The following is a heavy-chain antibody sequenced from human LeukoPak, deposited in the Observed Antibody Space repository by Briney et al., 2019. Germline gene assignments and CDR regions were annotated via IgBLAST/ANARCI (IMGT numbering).Heavy chain of an antibody. CDR3: AKRLGESGAIDY. CDR1: GFTFSNYG. V-gene: IGHV3-23*01. CDR2: ISCDSRTV. J-gene: IGHJ4*02. Sequence: GGSLRLSCVASGFTFSNYGMSWVRQAPGKGLEWVSGISCDSRTVDYAAPVKGRFTMSRYNSRSTVSLQINSLRADDTAVYFCAKRLGESGAIDYWGRGTLVTVSS. D-gene: IGHD6-19*01.